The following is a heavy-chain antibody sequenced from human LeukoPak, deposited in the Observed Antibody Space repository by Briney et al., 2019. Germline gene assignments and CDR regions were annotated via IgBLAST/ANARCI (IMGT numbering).Heavy chain of an antibody. Sequence: ASVKVSCKASGYTFTGYYMHWVRQAPGQGLEWMGWINPNSGGTNYAQKFQGRVTMTRDTSISTAYMELSRLRSDDTAVYYCARDLKGYSSGWYYYGMDVWGQGTTVTVSS. CDR3: ARDLKGYSSGWYYYGMDV. CDR2: INPNSGGT. V-gene: IGHV1-2*02. D-gene: IGHD6-19*01. CDR1: GYTFTGYY. J-gene: IGHJ6*02.